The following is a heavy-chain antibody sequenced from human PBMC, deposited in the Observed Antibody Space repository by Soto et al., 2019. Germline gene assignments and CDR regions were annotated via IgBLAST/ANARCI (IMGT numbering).Heavy chain of an antibody. Sequence: QVQLVESGGGVVQPGRSLRLSCAASGFTFSSYGMHWVRQAPGKGLEWVAVISYDGSKKYYADSVKGRFTISRDNSKNTLYLQMNSLRAEDTAVYYCAKDPAFDYGYSLDYWGQGTLVTVSS. V-gene: IGHV3-30*18. CDR1: GFTFSSYG. D-gene: IGHD4-17*01. CDR2: ISYDGSKK. J-gene: IGHJ4*02. CDR3: AKDPAFDYGYSLDY.